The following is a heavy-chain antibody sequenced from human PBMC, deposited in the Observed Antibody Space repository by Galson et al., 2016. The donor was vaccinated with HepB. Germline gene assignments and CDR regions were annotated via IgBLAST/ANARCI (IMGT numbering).Heavy chain of an antibody. J-gene: IGHJ4*02. Sequence: SLRLSCAVSGFTFSAYAMSWVRQAPGKGLEWVSTISANGLSTYYADSVKGRFVISRDNARDILYVQMNSLRTDDTAVYYCAKMREMATSKRALDDWGQGTLVTVSS. V-gene: IGHV3-23*01. CDR2: ISANGLST. CDR3: AKMREMATSKRALDD. D-gene: IGHD5-24*01. CDR1: GFTFSAYA.